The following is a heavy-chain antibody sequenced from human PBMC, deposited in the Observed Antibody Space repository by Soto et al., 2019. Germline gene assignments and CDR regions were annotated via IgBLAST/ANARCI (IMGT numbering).Heavy chain of an antibody. J-gene: IGHJ4*02. D-gene: IGHD3-22*01. CDR1: GGSFSGYY. V-gene: IGHV4-34*01. CDR2: INHSGST. Sequence: SETLSLTCAVYGGSFSGYYWSWIRQPPGKGLEWIGEINHSGSTNYNPSLKSRVTMSVDTSKNQFSLKLSSVTAADTAVYYCAIYYDSSGSEHGDFDYWGQGTLVTVSS. CDR3: AIYYDSSGSEHGDFDY.